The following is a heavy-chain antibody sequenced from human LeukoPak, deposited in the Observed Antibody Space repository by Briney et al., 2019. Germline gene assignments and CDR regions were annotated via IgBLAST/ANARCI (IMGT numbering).Heavy chain of an antibody. CDR2: VSYSGST. J-gene: IGHJ4*02. CDR3: ARVTYSTSDCCLDY. Sequence: SQTLSLTCTVSGGSISSGVYYWSSIRQPPGKGLEWIGYVSYSGSTNYNPSLKSRVTISVDTSKNQFSLKLSSVTAADTAVYYCARVTYSTSDCCLDYWGQGTLVTVSS. D-gene: IGHD2/OR15-2a*01. CDR1: GGSISSGVYY. V-gene: IGHV4-61*08.